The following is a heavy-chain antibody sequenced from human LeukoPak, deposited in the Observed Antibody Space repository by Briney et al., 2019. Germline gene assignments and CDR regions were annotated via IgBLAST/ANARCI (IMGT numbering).Heavy chain of an antibody. V-gene: IGHV4-34*01. CDR2: INHSGST. J-gene: IGHJ4*02. D-gene: IGHD4-17*01. CDR1: GGSFSGYY. Sequence: SETLSLTCAAYGGSFSGYYWSWIRQPPGKGLEWIGEINHSGSTNYNPSLKSRVTISVDTSKNQFSLKLSSVTAADTAVYYCARAGPTTAQGRPTDYWGQGTLVTVSS. CDR3: ARAGPTTAQGRPTDY.